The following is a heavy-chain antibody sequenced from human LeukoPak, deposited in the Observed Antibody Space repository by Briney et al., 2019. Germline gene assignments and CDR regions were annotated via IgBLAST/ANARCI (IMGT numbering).Heavy chain of an antibody. CDR3: ARHLSYTSEWELLDY. Sequence: GESLKISCKGSGYSFTSYWIGWVRQMPGKGLEWMGIIYPGDSDTRYSPSFQGQVTISADKSISTAYLQWSSLKASDTAMYYCARHLSYTSEWELLDYWGQGTLVTVPS. CDR1: GYSFTSYW. CDR2: IYPGDSDT. D-gene: IGHD1-26*01. J-gene: IGHJ4*01. V-gene: IGHV5-51*01.